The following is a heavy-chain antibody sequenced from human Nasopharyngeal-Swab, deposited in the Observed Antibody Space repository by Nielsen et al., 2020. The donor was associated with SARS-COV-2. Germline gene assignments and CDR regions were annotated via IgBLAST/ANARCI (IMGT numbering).Heavy chain of an antibody. V-gene: IGHV4-59*08. J-gene: IGHJ4*02. Sequence: GSLRLSCAVYGGSFSGYYWSWIRQPPGKGLEWIGYIYYSGSTNYNPSLKSRVTISVDTSKNQFSLKLSSVTAADTAVYYCARLPNYDLDYWGQGTLVTVSS. CDR1: GGSFSGYY. CDR2: IYYSGST. D-gene: IGHD3-22*01. CDR3: ARLPNYDLDY.